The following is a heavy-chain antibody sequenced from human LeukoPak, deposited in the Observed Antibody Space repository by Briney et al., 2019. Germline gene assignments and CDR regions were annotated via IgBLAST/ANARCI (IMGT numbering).Heavy chain of an antibody. J-gene: IGHJ2*01. V-gene: IGHV3-23*01. Sequence: GGSLRLSCAASGFTFSSYAMTWVRQAPGKGLEWVSAISGSGGTTYYADSVKGRFTISRYNSKNTMHLQMNSLRAEDTALYYCAKDNRELTVTTSWYFDLWGRGTLVTVSS. CDR1: GFTFSSYA. CDR3: AKDNRELTVTTSWYFDL. CDR2: ISGSGGTT. D-gene: IGHD4-17*01.